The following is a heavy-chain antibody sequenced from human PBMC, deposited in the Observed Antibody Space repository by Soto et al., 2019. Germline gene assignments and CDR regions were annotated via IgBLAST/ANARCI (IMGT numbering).Heavy chain of an antibody. D-gene: IGHD6-19*01. J-gene: IGHJ6*02. V-gene: IGHV1-69*01. CDR1: GGTFSSYA. CDR3: ARRGSGYNTGSNCGMDV. CDR2: IIPIFGKA. Sequence: QVQLVQSGAEVKKPGSSVKVSCKYSGGTFSSYALSWVRQAPGQGLEQMGGIIPIFGKANYAQKFQGRVTITEDESTSTAYMELSSLRSEDTAVYYCARRGSGYNTGSNCGMDVWGQGTTVTFSS.